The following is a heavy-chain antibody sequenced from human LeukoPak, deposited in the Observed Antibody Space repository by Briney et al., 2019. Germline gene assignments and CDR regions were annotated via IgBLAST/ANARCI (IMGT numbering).Heavy chain of an antibody. CDR2: INSDGSST. CDR1: GFTFSSYW. CDR3: ARDRVIFSSAAGSGY. J-gene: IGHJ4*02. D-gene: IGHD6-13*01. V-gene: IGHV3-74*01. Sequence: GGSLRLSCAASGFTFSSYWMHWVRQAPGKGLVWVSRINSDGSSTSYADSVKGRFTISRDNAKNTLYLQMNSLRAEDTAVYYCARDRVIFSSAAGSGYWGQGTLVTVSS.